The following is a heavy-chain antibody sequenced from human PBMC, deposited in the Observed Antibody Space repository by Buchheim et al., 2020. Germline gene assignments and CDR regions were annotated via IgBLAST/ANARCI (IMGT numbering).Heavy chain of an antibody. CDR1: GGSISSSSYY. D-gene: IGHD3-22*01. J-gene: IGHJ4*02. CDR2: IYYSGST. CDR3: ARVKYYYDSSGYYVFDY. Sequence: QLQLQESGPGLVKPSETLSLTCTVSGGSISSSSYYWGWIRQPPGKGLEWIGSIYYSGSTYYNPSLKSRVTISVDNSKNQFPLKLSSVTAADTAVYYCARVKYYYDSSGYYVFDYWGQGTL. V-gene: IGHV4-39*07.